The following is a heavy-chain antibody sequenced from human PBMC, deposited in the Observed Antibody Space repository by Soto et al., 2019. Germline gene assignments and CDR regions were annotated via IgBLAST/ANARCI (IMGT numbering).Heavy chain of an antibody. J-gene: IGHJ4*02. CDR1: GFTFSSYA. D-gene: IGHD2-15*01. CDR2: ISGSGGST. Sequence: EVQLLESGGGLVQPGGSLRLSCAASGFTFSSYAMSWVRQAPGKGLEWVSAISGSGGSTYYADSVKGRFTISRDNSKTPLYLQMPSLRADDTAVYYCAKDLFSASVLPLSFFDYWAQGTLVTLSS. V-gene: IGHV3-23*01. CDR3: AKDLFSASVLPLSFFDY.